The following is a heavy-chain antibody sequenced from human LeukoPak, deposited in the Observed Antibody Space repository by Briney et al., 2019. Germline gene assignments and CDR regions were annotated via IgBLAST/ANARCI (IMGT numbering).Heavy chain of an antibody. V-gene: IGHV4-39*01. Sequence: SETLSLTCTVSGGSIGSSTYSWGWIRQPPGKGLEWIGSIYYGGNTYYNPSLKSRVTISVDTSKNQFSLKLSSVTAADTAVYFCAGHVRASSSWYFYYWGQGTLVTVSS. CDR2: IYYGGNT. CDR1: GGSIGSSTYS. J-gene: IGHJ4*02. CDR3: AGHVRASSSWYFYY. D-gene: IGHD6-13*01.